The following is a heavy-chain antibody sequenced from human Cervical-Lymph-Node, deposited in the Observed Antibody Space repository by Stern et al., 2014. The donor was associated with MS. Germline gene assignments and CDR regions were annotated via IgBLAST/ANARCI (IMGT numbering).Heavy chain of an antibody. J-gene: IGHJ4*02. V-gene: IGHV1-69*01. CDR3: ARVGSQNFEY. Sequence: QVQLVQSGAEVEKPGSSARASCKVSGGTFSSSAINWVRPAPGHGLQWMGGIGPVFDTASYAQQFQGRVTLTADVSTSTVYMELTSLRSEDTAVYYCARVGSQNFEYWGQGTLVTVSS. CDR1: GGTFSSSA. CDR2: IGPVFDTA.